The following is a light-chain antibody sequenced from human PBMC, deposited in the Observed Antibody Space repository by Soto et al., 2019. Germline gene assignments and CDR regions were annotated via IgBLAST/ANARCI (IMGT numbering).Light chain of an antibody. V-gene: IGKV3-15*01. CDR2: GAS. Sequence: EIVMTQSPATLSVSPGERATLSCRASQSVSSNLAWYQQKPGQAPRLLIYGASTRATGIPARFSGSGSGTEFTLAISSLQSEDFAVYECQQYNNWPPLTFGGGTKVEIK. J-gene: IGKJ4*01. CDR1: QSVSSN. CDR3: QQYNNWPPLT.